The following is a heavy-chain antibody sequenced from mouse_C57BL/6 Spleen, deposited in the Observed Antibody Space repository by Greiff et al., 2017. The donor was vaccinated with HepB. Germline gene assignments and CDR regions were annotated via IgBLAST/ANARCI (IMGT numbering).Heavy chain of an antibody. Sequence: QVQLKESGAELVRPGTSVKMSCKASGYTFTNYWIGWAKQRPGHGLEWIGDIYPGGGYTNYNEKFKGKATLTADKSSSTAYMQFSSLTSEDSAIYYCARMDYYSNYWYFDVWGTGTTVTVSS. CDR2: IYPGGGYT. J-gene: IGHJ1*03. CDR3: ARMDYYSNYWYFDV. CDR1: GYTFTNYW. D-gene: IGHD2-5*01. V-gene: IGHV1-63*01.